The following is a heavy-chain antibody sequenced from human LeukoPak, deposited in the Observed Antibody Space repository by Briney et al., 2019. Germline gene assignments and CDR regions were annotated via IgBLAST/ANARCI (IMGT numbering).Heavy chain of an antibody. CDR2: IITIFGIA. V-gene: IGHV1-69*04. Sequence: SAVKVSCQASGGTYSSYAISWVRQAPGQGLEWMGRIITIFGIANYVQKFQGRVTITTDKTTSTDYMELRSLRSEDTAVYYCARLTVVTAMGSYYYCMDVWGQGTTVTVSS. D-gene: IGHD2-21*02. CDR1: GGTYSSYA. J-gene: IGHJ6*02. CDR3: ARLTVVTAMGSYYYCMDV.